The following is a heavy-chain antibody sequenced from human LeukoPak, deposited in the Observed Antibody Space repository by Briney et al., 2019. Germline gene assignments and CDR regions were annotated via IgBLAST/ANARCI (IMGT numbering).Heavy chain of an antibody. J-gene: IGHJ4*02. D-gene: IGHD6-13*01. CDR1: GYTFTSYQ. CDR3: ARGGAAAGTGGFDY. Sequence: ASVKVSCKASGYTFTSYQINWVRQATGQGLEWMGWMNPNSGNTGYAQKFQGRVTMTRNTSISTAYMELSSLRSEDTAVYYCARGGAAAGTGGFDYWGQGTLVTVSS. CDR2: MNPNSGNT. V-gene: IGHV1-8*01.